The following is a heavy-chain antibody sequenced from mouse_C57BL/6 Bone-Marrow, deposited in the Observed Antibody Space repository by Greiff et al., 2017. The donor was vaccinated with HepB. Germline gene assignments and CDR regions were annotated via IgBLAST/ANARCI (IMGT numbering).Heavy chain of an antibody. CDR2: IDPETGGT. CDR3: ARKLRLQAMDY. V-gene: IGHV1-15*01. D-gene: IGHD3-2*02. CDR1: GYTFTDYE. Sequence: QVQLKQSGAELVRPGASVTLSCKASGYTFTDYEMHWVKQTPVHGLEWIGAIDPETGGTAYNQKFKGKDILTADKSSSTAYMELSSLTSEDSAVYYCARKLRLQAMDYWGQGTSVTVSS. J-gene: IGHJ4*01.